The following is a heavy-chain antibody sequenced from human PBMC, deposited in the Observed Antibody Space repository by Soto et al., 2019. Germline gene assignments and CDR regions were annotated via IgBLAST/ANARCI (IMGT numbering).Heavy chain of an antibody. CDR3: AHDGAIAAADYFFDY. V-gene: IGHV3-30*18. Sequence: QVQLVESGGGVVQPGRSLKLSCAASGFTFSNYAIHWVRQAPGKGLEWVAVIASDGKDKRYADSVKGRFTISRDNSKNTVYLQMNSLRGEDTAVYYCAHDGAIAAADYFFDYWGQGSLVTVSS. CDR2: IASDGKDK. J-gene: IGHJ4*02. D-gene: IGHD6-13*01. CDR1: GFTFSNYA.